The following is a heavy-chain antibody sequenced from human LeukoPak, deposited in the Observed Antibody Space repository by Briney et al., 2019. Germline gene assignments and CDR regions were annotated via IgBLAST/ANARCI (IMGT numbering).Heavy chain of an antibody. CDR1: GFTFRNYG. CDR2: IYSGGST. D-gene: IGHD3-22*01. J-gene: IGHJ1*01. CDR3: ARGPADDSSGYYYFQH. V-gene: IGHV3-53*01. Sequence: GGSLRLSCAASGFTFRNYGMHWVRRAPGKGLEWVSVIYSGGSTYYADSVKGRFTISRDNSKNTLYLQMNSLRAEDTAVYYCARGPADDSSGYYYFQHWGRGTLVTVSS.